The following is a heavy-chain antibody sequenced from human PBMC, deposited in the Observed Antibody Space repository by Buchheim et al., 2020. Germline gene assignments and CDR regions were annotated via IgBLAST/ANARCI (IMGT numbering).Heavy chain of an antibody. V-gene: IGHV3-23*01. D-gene: IGHD3-22*01. CDR3: AKHGRHASSGCLDY. CDR2: IGGGSDST. Sequence: EVQLLESGGGLVQPGGSLRLSCAASGFTFSSHPMSWVRQAPGKGLEWVSVIGGGSDSTLYADSVKGRFTISREHSRKKLYIQMNSLGAEDTAVYFCAKHGRHASSGCLDYWGLGTL. J-gene: IGHJ4*02. CDR1: GFTFSSHP.